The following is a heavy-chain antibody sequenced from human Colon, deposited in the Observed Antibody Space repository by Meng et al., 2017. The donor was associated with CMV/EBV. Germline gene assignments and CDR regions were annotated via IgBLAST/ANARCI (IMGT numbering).Heavy chain of an antibody. CDR2: ISTSGSTV. CDR1: GFPLSDYY. V-gene: IGHV3-11*01. D-gene: IGHD3-10*01. J-gene: IGHJ6*02. Sequence: GESLKISCSASGFPLSDYYIMWIRQAPGKGLEYVAYISTSGSTVYYADSVMGRLTISRDNINNVVTLHMTSLRSDDAGVYYCARGNTGGDFYFFGLDLWGQGTTVTVSS. CDR3: ARGNTGGDFYFFGLDL.